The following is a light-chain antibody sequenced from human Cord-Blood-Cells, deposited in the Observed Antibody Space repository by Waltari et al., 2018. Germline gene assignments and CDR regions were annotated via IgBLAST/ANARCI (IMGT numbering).Light chain of an antibody. CDR1: QSISSG. CDR3: QQYNSYLLT. J-gene: IGKJ4*01. V-gene: IGKV1-5*03. Sequence: DIQMTQSPSTLSASVGDRVTMTCRASQSISSGLAWYQQKPGKAPKLLIYKASSLESGVPSRFSGSGSGTEFTLTISSLQPDDFATYYCQQYNSYLLTFGGGTKVEIK. CDR2: KAS.